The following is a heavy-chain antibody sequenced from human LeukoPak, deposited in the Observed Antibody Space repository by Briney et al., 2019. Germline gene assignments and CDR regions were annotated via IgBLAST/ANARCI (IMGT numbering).Heavy chain of an antibody. V-gene: IGHV3-33*06. D-gene: IGHD3-3*01. CDR3: AKDLAFWSGYYIRYFQH. J-gene: IGHJ1*01. Sequence: GGSLRLSCAASGFTFSSYGMHWVRQAPGKGLEWVAVIWYDGSNKYYADSVKGRFTISRDNSKNTLYLQMNSLRAEDTAVYYCAKDLAFWSGYYIRYFQHWGQGTLVTVSS. CDR1: GFTFSSYG. CDR2: IWYDGSNK.